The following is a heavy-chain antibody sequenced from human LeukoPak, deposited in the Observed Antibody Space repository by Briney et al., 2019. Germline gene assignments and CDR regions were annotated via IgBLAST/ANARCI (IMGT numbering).Heavy chain of an antibody. CDR2: IKLDGSEK. V-gene: IGHV3-7*03. CDR1: GFTFSIYW. D-gene: IGHD3-3*01. J-gene: IGHJ4*02. Sequence: PGGSLRLSCAASGFTFSIYWMSWVRQAPGKGLEWVANIKLDGSEKNYVDSVKGRFTISRDNTKNSLYLQMNSLRVEDTAVFYCARDQYDTWSRRGNFDSWGQGTLVIVSS. CDR3: ARDQYDTWSRRGNFDS.